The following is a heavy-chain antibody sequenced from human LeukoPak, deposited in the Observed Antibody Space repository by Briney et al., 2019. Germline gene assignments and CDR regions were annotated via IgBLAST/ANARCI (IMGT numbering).Heavy chain of an antibody. Sequence: ASVKVSCKASGVTFSSYAISWVRQAPGQGLEWMGRINPNSGGTNYAQKFQGRVTMTRDTSISTAYMELSRLRSDDTAVYYCARDGSKYSSSWTYWGQGTLVTVSS. J-gene: IGHJ4*02. CDR3: ARDGSKYSSSWTY. CDR1: GVTFSSYA. D-gene: IGHD6-13*01. CDR2: INPNSGGT. V-gene: IGHV1-2*06.